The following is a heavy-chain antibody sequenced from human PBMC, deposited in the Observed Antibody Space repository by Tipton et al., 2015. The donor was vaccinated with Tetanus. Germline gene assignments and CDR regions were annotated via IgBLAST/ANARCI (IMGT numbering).Heavy chain of an antibody. D-gene: IGHD1-26*01. CDR1: GFTVSSHY. CDR2: LYSGGDT. CDR3: AKDCCSEARWDK. J-gene: IGHJ1*01. V-gene: IGHV3-66*01. Sequence: SGFTVSSHYMSWLRQVPGKGLEWVSILYSGGDTYYADSVKDRFTISRDNSKNTLYLQMNSLRADDTAVHYCAKDCCSEARWDKWGQGTLVTVSS.